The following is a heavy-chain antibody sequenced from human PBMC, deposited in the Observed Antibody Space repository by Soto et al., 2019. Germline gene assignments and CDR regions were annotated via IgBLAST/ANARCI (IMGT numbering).Heavy chain of an antibody. CDR3: ARDLRYNWNDQGLKYSMDV. Sequence: ASVKVSCNASGHTFTGYYMHWLQQAHGHGPEWMGWINPNSGGTNYAQKFQGRVTMTRDTSISTAYMGLSRLRSDDTAVYYCARDLRYNWNDQGLKYSMDVWGQGTTGTVSS. D-gene: IGHD1-1*01. CDR2: INPNSGGT. CDR1: GHTFTGYY. V-gene: IGHV1-2*02. J-gene: IGHJ6*02.